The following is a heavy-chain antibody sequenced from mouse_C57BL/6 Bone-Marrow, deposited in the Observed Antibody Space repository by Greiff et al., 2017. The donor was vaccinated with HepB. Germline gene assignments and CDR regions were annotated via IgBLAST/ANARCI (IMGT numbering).Heavy chain of an antibody. Sequence: EVHLVESGGGLVKPGGSLKLSCAASGFTFSSYTMSWVRQTPEKRLEWVATISGGGGNTYYPDSVKGRFTISRDNAKNTLYLQMSSLRSEDTALYYCARHGYYYGSGGFAYWGQGTLVTVSA. J-gene: IGHJ3*01. CDR1: GFTFSSYT. CDR3: ARHGYYYGSGGFAY. D-gene: IGHD1-1*01. CDR2: ISGGGGNT. V-gene: IGHV5-9*01.